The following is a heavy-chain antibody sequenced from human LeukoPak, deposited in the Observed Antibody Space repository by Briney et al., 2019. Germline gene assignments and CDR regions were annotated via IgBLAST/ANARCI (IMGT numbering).Heavy chain of an antibody. CDR3: AKEHFASRRNLVDP. CDR1: GGSISTGTDY. D-gene: IGHD6-6*01. Sequence: TLSLTCSVSGGSISTGTDYWSWIRQPAGQGLEWIGRVYTTGITHYNPSLKSRVHISVDASKNQFSLNLTSVTAADTAVYYCAKEHFASRRNLVDPWGQGALVTVSS. CDR2: VYTTGIT. V-gene: IGHV4-61*02. J-gene: IGHJ5*02.